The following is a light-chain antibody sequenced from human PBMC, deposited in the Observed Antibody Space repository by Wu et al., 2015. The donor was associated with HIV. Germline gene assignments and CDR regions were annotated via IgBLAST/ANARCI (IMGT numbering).Light chain of an antibody. CDR3: QQYGGSPGT. J-gene: IGKJ1*01. CDR1: QSVTNSY. V-gene: IGKV3-20*01. CDR2: GSS. Sequence: EIVLTQSPGTLSLSPGERATLSCRASQSVTNSYLAWYQQKPGQAPRLLIYGSSSRATDIPDRFSGSGSGTDFTLSISRLEPQDFALYYCQQYGGSPGTFGQGTNVEMK.